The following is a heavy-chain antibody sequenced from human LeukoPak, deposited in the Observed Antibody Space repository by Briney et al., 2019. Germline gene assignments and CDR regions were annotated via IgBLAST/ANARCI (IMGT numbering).Heavy chain of an antibody. CDR1: GYTFTSYG. V-gene: IGHV1-18*04. Sequence: ASVKVSRKASGYTFTSYGISWVRQAPGQGLEWMGWISAYNGNTNYAQKLQGRVTMTTDTSTSTAYMELRSLRSDDTAVYYCAREWEYYYGSGSSYNWFDPWGQGTLVTVSS. CDR3: AREWEYYYGSGSSYNWFDP. J-gene: IGHJ5*02. D-gene: IGHD3-10*01. CDR2: ISAYNGNT.